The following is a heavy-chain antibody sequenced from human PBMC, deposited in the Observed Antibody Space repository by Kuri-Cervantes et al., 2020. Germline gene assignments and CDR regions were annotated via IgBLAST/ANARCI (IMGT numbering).Heavy chain of an antibody. CDR2: ISYDGSNK. D-gene: IGHD7-27*01. Sequence: LSLTCAASGFTFSSYAMHWVRQAPGKGLEWVAVISYDGSNKYYADSVKGRFTISRDNSKNTLYLQMNSLRAEDTAVYYCVTQNANWGMGWGQGTLVTVSS. V-gene: IGHV3-30-3*01. CDR3: VTQNANWGMG. CDR1: GFTFSSYA. J-gene: IGHJ4*02.